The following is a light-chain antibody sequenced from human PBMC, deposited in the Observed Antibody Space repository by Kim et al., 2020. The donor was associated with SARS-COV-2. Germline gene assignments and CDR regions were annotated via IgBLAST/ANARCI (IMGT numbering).Light chain of an antibody. CDR1: SSDVGGYKY. CDR2: DVN. J-gene: IGLJ3*02. Sequence: QSALTQPASVSGSPGQSITISCTGISSDVGGYKYVSWYQQHPGKAPKLTIYDVNKRPSGVSNRFSGSKSGNTASLTISGLQTEDEADYYCSSYLTSNIWVFGGGTQLTVL. V-gene: IGLV2-14*03. CDR3: SSYLTSNIWV.